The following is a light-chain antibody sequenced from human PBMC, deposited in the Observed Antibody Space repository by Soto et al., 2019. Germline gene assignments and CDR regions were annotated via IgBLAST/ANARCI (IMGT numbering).Light chain of an antibody. V-gene: IGLV2-14*01. Sequence: QSALTQPASVSGSPGQSITISCTETSSDVAAYNYVSWYQQHPGTAPKLMIYEVSQRPSGVSNRFSGSKSGNAASLTISGLQPEDEADYYCSSYTGSNTLVVFGGGTKLTVL. CDR2: EVS. CDR3: SSYTGSNTLVV. J-gene: IGLJ2*01. CDR1: SSDVAAYNY.